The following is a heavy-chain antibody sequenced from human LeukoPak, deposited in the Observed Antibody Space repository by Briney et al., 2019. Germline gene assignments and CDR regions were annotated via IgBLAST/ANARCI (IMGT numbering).Heavy chain of an antibody. D-gene: IGHD5-18*01. J-gene: IGHJ4*02. Sequence: PGGSLTLSCAASGFTFSSFWMSWVRQAPGKGLEWVANIKQDGSEKYYVDSVKGRFTIPRDNAKNSLYLQMNSLRAEDTAVYFCARGERGYSYGYLRNELPYYFDYWGQGTLVTVSS. CDR2: IKQDGSEK. CDR3: ARGERGYSYGYLRNELPYYFDY. V-gene: IGHV3-7*03. CDR1: GFTFSSFW.